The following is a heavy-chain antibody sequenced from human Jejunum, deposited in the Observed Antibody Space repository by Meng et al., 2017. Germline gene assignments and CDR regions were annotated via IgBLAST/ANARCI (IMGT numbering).Heavy chain of an antibody. Sequence: QVQLQESGPGLVKPSQTLSLTCTASGGSISSGYYYWNWIRQHPGKGLEWIGSIDYSGSTHHSPSLQSRVTISVDTSKNQFSLKLSSVTAADTAVYYCAGALGGGFYSFHFDYWGQGTLVTVSS. CDR2: IDYSGST. CDR1: GGSISSGYYY. J-gene: IGHJ4*02. V-gene: IGHV4-31*03. D-gene: IGHD2-15*01. CDR3: AGALGGGFYSFHFDY.